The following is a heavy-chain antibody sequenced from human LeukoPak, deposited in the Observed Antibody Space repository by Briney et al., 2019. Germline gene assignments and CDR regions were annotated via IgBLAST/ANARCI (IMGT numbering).Heavy chain of an antibody. J-gene: IGHJ4*02. CDR3: AKDRLPYGSGSYPRPSDY. V-gene: IGHV3-30*04. Sequence: PGGSLRLSCAASGFTSSIYPMHWVRQAPGKGLEWVAVIAYDGSYKYYADSVKGRFTISRDNSKNTLYLQMNSLRAEDTAVYYCAKDRLPYGSGSYPRPSDYWGQGTLVTVSS. CDR1: GFTSSIYP. CDR2: IAYDGSYK. D-gene: IGHD3-10*01.